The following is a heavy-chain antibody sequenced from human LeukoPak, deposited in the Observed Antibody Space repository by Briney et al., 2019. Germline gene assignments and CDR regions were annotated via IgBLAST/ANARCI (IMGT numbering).Heavy chain of an antibody. Sequence: SETLSLTCTVSGGSISSSSYYWGWIRQPPGKGLGWIGSIYYSGSTYYNPSLKSRVTISVDTSKNQFSLKLSSVTAADTAVYYCARTTVTQDTYYFDYWGQGTLVTVSS. D-gene: IGHD4-11*01. V-gene: IGHV4-39*07. CDR1: GGSISSSSYY. CDR2: IYYSGST. J-gene: IGHJ4*02. CDR3: ARTTVTQDTYYFDY.